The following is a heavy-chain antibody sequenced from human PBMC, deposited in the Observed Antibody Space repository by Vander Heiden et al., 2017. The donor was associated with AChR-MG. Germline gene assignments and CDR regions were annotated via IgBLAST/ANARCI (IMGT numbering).Heavy chain of an antibody. V-gene: IGHV3-21*01. Sequence: EVQLVESGGGLVKPGGSLRLSCAASGFTFSSYSMNWVRQAPGKGLEWVSSISSSSSYIYYADSVKGRFTISRDNAKNSLYLQMNSLRAEDTAVYYCARHLGWSIAARTDYYYMDVWGKGTTVTVSS. J-gene: IGHJ6*03. CDR2: ISSSSSYI. CDR1: GFTFSSYS. CDR3: ARHLGWSIAARTDYYYMDV. D-gene: IGHD6-6*01.